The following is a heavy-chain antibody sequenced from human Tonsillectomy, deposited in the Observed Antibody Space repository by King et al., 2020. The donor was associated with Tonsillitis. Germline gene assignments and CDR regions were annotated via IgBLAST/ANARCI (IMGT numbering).Heavy chain of an antibody. V-gene: IGHV3-30-3*01. J-gene: IGHJ6*03. CDR3: ARPINPYSHYFMDV. Sequence: QVQLVESGGGVVQPGRSLRLSCAASGFTFSDYAMHWVRQAPGKGLEWVAIISYDGVNKYYADSVKGRFTLSRDNSKNTLSLQVDSLRAEDTAVYYCARPINPYSHYFMDVWGKGTTVTVSS. CDR1: GFTFSDYA. CDR2: ISYDGVNK.